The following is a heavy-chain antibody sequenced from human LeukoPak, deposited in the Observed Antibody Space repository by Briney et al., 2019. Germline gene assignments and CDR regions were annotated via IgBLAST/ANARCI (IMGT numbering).Heavy chain of an antibody. CDR3: AKDPIVFNSGDYYLGAFNI. D-gene: IGHD2-21*02. V-gene: IGHV3-23*01. CDR1: GFTFSSFA. CDR2: ISGSGGKT. Sequence: GGSLTLSCAASGFTFSSFALNWVRQAPGKGPEWVSAISGSGGKTWYADSVKGRFTISRDDSKNTLYLQMNSLRAEDTAAYYCAKDPIVFNSGDYYLGAFNIWGQGTMVTVSS. J-gene: IGHJ3*02.